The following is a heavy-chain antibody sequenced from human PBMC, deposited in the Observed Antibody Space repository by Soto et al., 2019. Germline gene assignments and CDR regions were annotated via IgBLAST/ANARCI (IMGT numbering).Heavy chain of an antibody. V-gene: IGHV3-23*01. Sequence: EVQLLESGGGLVQPGGSLRLSCAASGFTFSDYAMSWVRQAPGKGLECLSLISGTGVPTLYAGSVKGRFSVSRDNSKNALFLEMNDSRVDDTAIYYCAKSFCSSSSCFFLWVDPWGPGTLVTVSS. CDR2: ISGTGVPT. D-gene: IGHD2-2*01. J-gene: IGHJ5*02. CDR3: AKSFCSSSSCFFLWVDP. CDR1: GFTFSDYA.